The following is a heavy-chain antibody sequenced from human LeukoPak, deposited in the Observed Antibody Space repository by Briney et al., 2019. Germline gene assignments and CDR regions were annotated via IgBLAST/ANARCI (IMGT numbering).Heavy chain of an antibody. CDR1: GFSFDDYA. J-gene: IGHJ4*02. CDR2: ISWNSGSM. CDR3: ARDFMYNTNCVGC. D-gene: IGHD2-2*01. V-gene: IGHV3-9*01. Sequence: GGSLRLSCAASGFSFDDYAMHWVRHAPGKGLEGVAGISWNSGSMDYVDSVKGRFTISRDNAENTLYLQMNSLRADDTAVYYCARDFMYNTNCVGCWGQGTLVTVSS.